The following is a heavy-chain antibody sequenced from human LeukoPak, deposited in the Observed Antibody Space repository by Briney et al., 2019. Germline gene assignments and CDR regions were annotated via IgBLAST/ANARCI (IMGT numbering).Heavy chain of an antibody. CDR1: GFTFSSYA. J-gene: IGHJ6*02. V-gene: IGHV3-23*01. Sequence: GGSLRLSWAAAGFTFSSYAMGWVRQVEGEVLEWVSAISGSGGSTSYGGSGKGRFTISRDNSKNTLYLQINSLRAEDTAVYYCAKYGYSYGCNYYGMDVWGQGTTVTVSS. D-gene: IGHD5-18*01. CDR2: ISGSGGST. CDR3: AKYGYSYGCNYYGMDV.